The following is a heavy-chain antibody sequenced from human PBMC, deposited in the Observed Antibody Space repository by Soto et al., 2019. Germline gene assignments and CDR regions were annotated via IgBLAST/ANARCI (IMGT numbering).Heavy chain of an antibody. D-gene: IGHD3-10*01. CDR1: GFSFSSFA. V-gene: IGHV3-23*01. J-gene: IGHJ4*02. CDR3: AKSRGRLLWLRETYYFDK. Sequence: PGGSLRLSCAASGFSFSSFAMSWVRQAPGKGLEWVSAVIYSGGTTYYVDSVKGRFTISRDNSRNTLYLQMEGLRAEDTALYYCAKSRGRLLWLRETYYFDKWGQGTPVTVSS. CDR2: VIYSGGTT.